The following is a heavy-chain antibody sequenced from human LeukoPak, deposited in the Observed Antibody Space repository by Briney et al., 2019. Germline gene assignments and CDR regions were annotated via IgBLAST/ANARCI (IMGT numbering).Heavy chain of an antibody. D-gene: IGHD2-15*01. CDR2: IYYSGST. V-gene: IGHV4-34*01. J-gene: IGHJ3*02. CDR3: ARLEGNPDIVVVVAATVDAFDI. Sequence: SETLSLTCAVYGGSFSGYYWSWIRQPPGKGLEWIGSIYYSGSTYYNPSLKSRVTISVDTSKNQFSLKLSSVTAADTAVYYCARLEGNPDIVVVVAATVDAFDIWGQGTMVTVSS. CDR1: GGSFSGYY.